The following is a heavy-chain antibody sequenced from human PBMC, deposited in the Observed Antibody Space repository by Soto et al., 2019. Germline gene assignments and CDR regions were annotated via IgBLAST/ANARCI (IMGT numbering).Heavy chain of an antibody. CDR3: ARGRHYYGSGAGMDV. J-gene: IGHJ6*02. Sequence: SETLSLTCTASGGSISSGGYYWSWIRQHPGKGLEWIGYIYYSGSTYYNPSLKSRVTISVDTSKNQFSLKLSSVTAADTAVYYCARGRHYYGSGAGMDVWGQGTTVTVSS. CDR1: GGSISSGGYY. CDR2: IYYSGST. D-gene: IGHD3-10*01. V-gene: IGHV4-31*03.